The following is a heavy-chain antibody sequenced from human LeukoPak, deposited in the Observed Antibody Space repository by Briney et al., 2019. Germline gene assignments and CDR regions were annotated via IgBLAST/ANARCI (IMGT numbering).Heavy chain of an antibody. V-gene: IGHV5-51*01. D-gene: IGHD6-13*01. Sequence: GKPLKISCKASGYTFTSHWIGWVRQLHGRGLEWMGIVFTGDSHTRNNPSIQGQVTISADKSISTAYLQSSSLKASDTAIYYCAKHGGTYSTSLYDYWGQGTLVTVSS. CDR2: VFTGDSHT. CDR1: GYTFTSHW. J-gene: IGHJ4*02. CDR3: AKHGGTYSTSLYDY.